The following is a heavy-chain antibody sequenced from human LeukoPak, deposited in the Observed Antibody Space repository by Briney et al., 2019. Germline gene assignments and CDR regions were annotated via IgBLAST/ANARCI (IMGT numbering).Heavy chain of an antibody. CDR3: AKDIYSGSFSGFDY. D-gene: IGHD1-26*01. CDR2: ISSSSSYI. J-gene: IGHJ4*02. V-gene: IGHV3-21*04. CDR1: GFTFSSYS. Sequence: GGSLRLSCAASGFTFSSYSMNWVRQAPGKGLEWVSSISSSSSYIYYADSVKGRFTISRDNAKNSLYLQMNSLRAEDTALYYCAKDIYSGSFSGFDYWGQGILVTVSS.